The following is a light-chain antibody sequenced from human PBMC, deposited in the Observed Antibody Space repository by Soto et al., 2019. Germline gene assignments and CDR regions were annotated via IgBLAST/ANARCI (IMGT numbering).Light chain of an antibody. CDR3: HQYFNWT. CDR2: DAS. Sequence: EIVMTQSPATLSVSPGERATLSCRASQSVSSNLAWYQQKPGQAPRLLIYDASTRATGIPARFSGRGSGTEFTLTISSLQSEDFAVYSCHQYFNWTFGQGTEV. CDR1: QSVSSN. V-gene: IGKV3-15*01. J-gene: IGKJ1*01.